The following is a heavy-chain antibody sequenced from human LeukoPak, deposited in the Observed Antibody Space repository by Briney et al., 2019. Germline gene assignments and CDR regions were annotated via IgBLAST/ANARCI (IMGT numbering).Heavy chain of an antibody. J-gene: IGHJ4*02. D-gene: IGHD6-19*01. Sequence: PGGSLRLSCAASGFTFSSYWMHWVRQAPGKGLVWVSRINTDGSSTSYADSVKGRFTISRDNAKNTLYLQMNSLRAEDTAVYYCARGQWLDYFDYWGQGTLVTVSS. V-gene: IGHV3-74*01. CDR1: GFTFSSYW. CDR3: ARGQWLDYFDY. CDR2: INTDGSST.